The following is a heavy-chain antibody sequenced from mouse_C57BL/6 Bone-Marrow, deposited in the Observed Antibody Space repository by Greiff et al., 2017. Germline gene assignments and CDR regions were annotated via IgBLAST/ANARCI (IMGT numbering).Heavy chain of an antibody. CDR3: TTWYSNYPYWYFDV. CDR1: GFNIKDYY. V-gene: IGHV14-1*01. Sequence: VQLQQSGAELVRPGASVKLSCTASGFNIKDYYMHWVKQRPEQGLEWIGRIDPEDGDTEYAPKFQGKATMTADTSSNTAYMQLSSLTSEDTAVYYCTTWYSNYPYWYFDVWGTGTTVTVSS. CDR2: IDPEDGDT. D-gene: IGHD2-5*01. J-gene: IGHJ1*03.